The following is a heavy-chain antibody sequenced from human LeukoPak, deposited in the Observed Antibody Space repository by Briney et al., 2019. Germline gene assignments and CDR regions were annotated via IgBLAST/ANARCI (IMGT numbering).Heavy chain of an antibody. V-gene: IGHV3-66*01. CDR2: IYSGGST. CDR3: ARGSGTYMLFDY. D-gene: IGHD3-10*01. Sequence: PGGSLRLSCAASGFSVSSNYMSWVRQAPGKGLEWVSVIYSGGSTYYADSVKGRFTISRDNSENTLFLQMNSLRAEDTAVYYCARGSGTYMLFDYWGQGTLVTVSS. J-gene: IGHJ4*02. CDR1: GFSVSSNY.